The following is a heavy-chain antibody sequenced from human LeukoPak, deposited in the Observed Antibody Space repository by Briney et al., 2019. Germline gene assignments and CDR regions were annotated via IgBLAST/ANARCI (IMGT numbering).Heavy chain of an antibody. CDR3: ARTSWELLAGYAFDI. D-gene: IGHD1-26*01. Sequence: GESLKISCKGSGCSFTSYWIGWVRQMPGKGLEGMGIIYPGDSDTSYSASFQAQVPISPDNSISTAYLQWSSLKASDTAMYYCARTSWELLAGYAFDIWGQGTMVTVSS. CDR1: GCSFTSYW. J-gene: IGHJ3*02. V-gene: IGHV5-51*01. CDR2: IYPGDSDT.